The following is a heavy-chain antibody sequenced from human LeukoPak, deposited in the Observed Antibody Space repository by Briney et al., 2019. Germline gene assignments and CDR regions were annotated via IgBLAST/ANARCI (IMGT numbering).Heavy chain of an antibody. J-gene: IGHJ1*01. CDR2: ISRSSSTI. CDR1: GFTFSSYA. V-gene: IGHV3-48*04. D-gene: IGHD3-10*01. CDR3: ARTSMVRGVIGLSEYFQH. Sequence: GGSLRFSCAASGFTFSSYAMNWVRQAPGKGLEWVSYISRSSSTIYYADSVKGRFTISRDNAKNSLYLQMNSLRAEDTAVYYCARTSMVRGVIGLSEYFQHWGQGTLVTVSS.